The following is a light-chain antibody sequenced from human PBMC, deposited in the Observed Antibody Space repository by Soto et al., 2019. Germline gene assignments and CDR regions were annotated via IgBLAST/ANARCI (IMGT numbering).Light chain of an antibody. Sequence: EIVMTQSPATLSVSPGERATLSCRASQSVSSNLAWYQQTPRPTTRLLISDASTRANGIPARFSGSGSASEFTLTLGSLQSEDFAVYYCQQYNEWHQITFGQGTRLEI. CDR3: QQYNEWHQIT. J-gene: IGKJ5*01. V-gene: IGKV3D-15*01. CDR1: QSVSSN. CDR2: DAS.